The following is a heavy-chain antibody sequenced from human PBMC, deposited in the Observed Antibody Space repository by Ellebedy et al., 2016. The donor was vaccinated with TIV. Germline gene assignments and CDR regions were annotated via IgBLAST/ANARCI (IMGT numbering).Heavy chain of an antibody. J-gene: IGHJ4*02. CDR2: INAKRGAT. CDR1: RYTFIDYH. CDR3: ARNGVSGWSDFDY. D-gene: IGHD6-19*01. Sequence: AASVKVSCQTSRYTFIDYHIHWVRQPPGQGLEWMGWINAKRGATIYVQKFHDRVTMTRDMSISTAFLEVTGLTSDDTAVYYCARNGVSGWSDFDYWGQGTLVTVSS. V-gene: IGHV1-2*02.